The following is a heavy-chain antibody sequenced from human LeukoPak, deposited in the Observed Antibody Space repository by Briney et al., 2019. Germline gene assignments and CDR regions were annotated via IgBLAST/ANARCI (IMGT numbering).Heavy chain of an antibody. CDR2: IYHSGST. Sequence: RTSETLSLTCAVSGGSISSGGYSWSWIRQPPGKGLEWIGYIYHSGSTYYNPSLKSRVTISVDRSKNQFSLKLSSVTAADTAVYYCARGSVVGATTFDYWGQGTLVTVSS. CDR3: ARGSVVGATTFDY. V-gene: IGHV4-30-2*01. J-gene: IGHJ4*02. D-gene: IGHD1-26*01. CDR1: GGSISSGGYS.